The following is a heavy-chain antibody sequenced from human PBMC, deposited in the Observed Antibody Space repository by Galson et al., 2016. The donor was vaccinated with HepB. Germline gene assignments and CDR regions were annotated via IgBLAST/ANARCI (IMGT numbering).Heavy chain of an antibody. D-gene: IGHD1-1*01. CDR2: IKEDGSKT. J-gene: IGHJ1*01. V-gene: IGHV3-7*03. CDR3: ARYWDEAGWNFQH. CDR1: GFTFSRFW. Sequence: SLRLSCAASGFTFSRFWMNWVRQAPGKGLEWVASIKEDGSKTSYVDSVKGRFTISRDNVENSLYLQMNSLRAEDTAVYYCARYWDEAGWNFQHWGQGTLVTVSS.